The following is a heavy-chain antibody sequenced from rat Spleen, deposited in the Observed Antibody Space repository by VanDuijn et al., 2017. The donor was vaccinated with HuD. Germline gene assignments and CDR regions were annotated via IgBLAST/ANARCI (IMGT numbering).Heavy chain of an antibody. CDR2: ISPSGGSS. V-gene: IGHV5-19*01. D-gene: IGHD1-4*01. J-gene: IGHJ3*01. CDR3: ATAGTRISRFAY. Sequence: EVQLVESGGGLVQPGRSLKLSCAASGFTFSNYGMHWIRQAPTKGLEWVASISPSGGSSHYRDSVKGRFTISTDHAISTLYLQMDSLRSEDTATYYCATAGTRISRFAYWGQGTLVTVSS. CDR1: GFTFSNYG.